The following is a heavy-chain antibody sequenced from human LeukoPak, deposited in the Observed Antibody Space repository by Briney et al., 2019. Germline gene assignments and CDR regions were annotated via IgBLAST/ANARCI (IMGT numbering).Heavy chain of an antibody. D-gene: IGHD3-10*01. V-gene: IGHV3-23*01. CDR1: GFTFSSSA. Sequence: GGSLRLSCAASGFTFSSSAMNWVRQAPGKGLEWVSTISAGGSNTYYADSVKGRLTISRDNSKSTLYLQMNSLRPEDTAVYYCAKGRGGNYLDVWGKGTTVTVFS. CDR2: ISAGGSNT. CDR3: AKGRGGNYLDV. J-gene: IGHJ6*03.